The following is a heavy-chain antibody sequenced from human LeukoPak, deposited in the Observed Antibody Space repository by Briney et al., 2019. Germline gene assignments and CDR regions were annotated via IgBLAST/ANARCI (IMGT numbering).Heavy chain of an antibody. V-gene: IGHV1-24*01. Sequence: ASVKVSCKVCGYTLTELSMHWVRQAPGKGLEWMGGFDPEDGETIYAQKFQGRVTMTEDTSTDTAYMELSSLRSEDTAVYYCATQWLLLPRWFDPWGQGTLVTVSS. J-gene: IGHJ5*02. CDR2: FDPEDGET. CDR3: ATQWLLLPRWFDP. D-gene: IGHD3-22*01. CDR1: GYTLTELS.